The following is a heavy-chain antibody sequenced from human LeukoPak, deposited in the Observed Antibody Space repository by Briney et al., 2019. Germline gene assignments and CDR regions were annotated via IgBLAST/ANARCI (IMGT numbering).Heavy chain of an antibody. CDR1: GFTFSSYA. V-gene: IGHV3-30*14. Sequence: GRSLRLSCAASGFTFSSYAMHWVRQAPGKGLEWVAVISYDGSNKYYADSVKGRFTISRDNSKNTLYLQMNSLRPDDTAVYYCAKIPSAVPGRGFDYWGQGTLVIVSS. J-gene: IGHJ4*02. CDR3: AKIPSAVPGRGFDY. D-gene: IGHD6-19*01. CDR2: ISYDGSNK.